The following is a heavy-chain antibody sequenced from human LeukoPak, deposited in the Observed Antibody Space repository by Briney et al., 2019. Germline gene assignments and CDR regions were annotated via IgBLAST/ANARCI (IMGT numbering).Heavy chain of an antibody. CDR3: ARDRADCSSTSCFHYYGMDV. V-gene: IGHV3-48*03. D-gene: IGHD2-2*01. J-gene: IGHJ6*02. Sequence: GGSLRLSCAASGFTFSSYVMNWVRQAPGKGLEWVSYISSSGSTIYYADSVKGRFTISRDNAKNSLYLQMNSLRAEDTAVYYCARDRADCSSTSCFHYYGMDVWGQGTTVTVSS. CDR2: ISSSGSTI. CDR1: GFTFSSYV.